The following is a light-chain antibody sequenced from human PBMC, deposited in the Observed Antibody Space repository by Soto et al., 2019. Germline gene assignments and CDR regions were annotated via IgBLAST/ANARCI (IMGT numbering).Light chain of an antibody. CDR3: QHYNNWPPYT. V-gene: IGKV3-15*01. J-gene: IGKJ2*01. Sequence: EVVMTQSPATLSVSPGERATLSCRASQGVRTNLAWYQQKPGQAPRLLIYSASTRAIGIPARFSGSASGTAFTLTISSLQSEDSALYYCQHYNNWPPYTFGQGTKLEI. CDR2: SAS. CDR1: QGVRTN.